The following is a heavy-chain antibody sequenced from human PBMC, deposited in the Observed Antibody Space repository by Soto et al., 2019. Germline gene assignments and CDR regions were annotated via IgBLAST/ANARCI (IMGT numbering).Heavy chain of an antibody. J-gene: IGHJ4*02. V-gene: IGHV1-18*01. CDR1: GYTFTSYG. D-gene: IGHD5-18*01. CDR3: PREHRRGGYFYCLAEFDY. Sequence: QVQLVQSGAEVKKPGASVKVSCKASGYTFTSYGINWVQQAPGQGLEWMAWISAYKGNTNYAKKLQGRVTMTTDTSTSTAYMEPRRLRANVTAGYDGPREHRRGGYFYCLAEFDYWCQGTMVTVYS. CDR2: ISAYKGNT.